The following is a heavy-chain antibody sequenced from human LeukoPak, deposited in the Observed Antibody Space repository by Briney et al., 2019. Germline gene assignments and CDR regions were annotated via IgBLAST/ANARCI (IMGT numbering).Heavy chain of an antibody. CDR2: INRSGRT. D-gene: IGHD1-1*01. CDR3: ARGYEGYLDY. J-gene: IGHJ4*02. CDR1: GGSFSVYF. V-gene: IGHV4-34*01. Sequence: SETLSLTCAVNGGSFSVYFWTWIRHPPRKGLEWIGEINRSGRTNYNPALKSRVAISLDTSKNQFSLKLSAVAAADTAVYYCARGYEGYLDYWGQGTLVTVSS.